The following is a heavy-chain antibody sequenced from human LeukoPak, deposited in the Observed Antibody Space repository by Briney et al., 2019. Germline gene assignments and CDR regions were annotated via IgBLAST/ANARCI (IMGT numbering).Heavy chain of an antibody. Sequence: SETLSLTCTVSGGSISSYYWSWIRQPPGKGLEWIGYIYYSGRTNYNPSLKSRVTISVDTSKNQFSLKLSSVTAADTAVYYCARHKGTALEVDYWGQGTLVTVSS. D-gene: IGHD1-1*01. CDR1: GGSISSYY. J-gene: IGHJ4*02. CDR3: ARHKGTALEVDY. CDR2: IYYSGRT. V-gene: IGHV4-59*08.